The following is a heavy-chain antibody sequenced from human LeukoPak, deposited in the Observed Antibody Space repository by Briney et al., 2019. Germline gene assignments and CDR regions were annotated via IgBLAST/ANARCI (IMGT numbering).Heavy chain of an antibody. CDR1: GFTFSTYA. CDR2: ISGNGDNT. J-gene: IGHJ4*02. CDR3: AKTLSSGWSGRYYFDY. Sequence: GGSLRLSCAASGFTFSTYAISWVRQAPGKGLEWVSVISGNGDNTYYADSVKGRFTIYRDNSKRRLSLQMNSLRAEDTAVYYCAKTLSSGWSGRYYFDYWGQGTLVSVSS. D-gene: IGHD6-19*01. V-gene: IGHV3-23*01.